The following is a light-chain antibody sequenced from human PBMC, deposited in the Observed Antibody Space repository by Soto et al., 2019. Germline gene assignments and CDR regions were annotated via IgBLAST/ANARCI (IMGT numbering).Light chain of an antibody. CDR1: QNIRSR. V-gene: IGKV1-5*01. CDR3: QQYNSYSPT. J-gene: IGKJ4*01. Sequence: DIQMTQSPSTLSASLGDRVTITCRASQNIRSRLAWYQQKPEKAPKLLIYDASRLESGVPSRFSGSGFGTEFTLTITGLQSEDFATYHCQQYNSYSPTFGGGTKVEI. CDR2: DAS.